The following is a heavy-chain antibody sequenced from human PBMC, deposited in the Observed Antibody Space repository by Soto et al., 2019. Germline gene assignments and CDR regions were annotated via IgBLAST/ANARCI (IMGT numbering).Heavy chain of an antibody. J-gene: IGHJ4*02. D-gene: IGHD2-21*02. V-gene: IGHV4-34*01. CDR2: INYGGST. Sequence: WTWIRQIPGKGLEWIGEINYGGSTTYKPSLKGRVTISIDTSKKQFSLKLNSLSAADTAVYYCGRGGGADWYSDYWGRGTLVTVSS. CDR3: GRGGGADWYSDY.